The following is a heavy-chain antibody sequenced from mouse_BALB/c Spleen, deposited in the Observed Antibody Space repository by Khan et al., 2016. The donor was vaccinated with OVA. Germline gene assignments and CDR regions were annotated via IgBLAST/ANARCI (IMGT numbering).Heavy chain of an antibody. CDR3: ARKNYYGYDMDY. CDR2: ICYSGST. CDR1: GYSITSGYA. D-gene: IGHD1-1*01. Sequence: EVQLQESGPGLVKPSQSLSLTCTVTGYSITSGYAWNWIRQFPGNKLEWMGYICYSGSTIYNPSLRSRISITRDTSKNQFFLQVNSVTTEDTDKYYCARKNYYGYDMDYWGQGTSVTVSS. J-gene: IGHJ4*01. V-gene: IGHV3-2*02.